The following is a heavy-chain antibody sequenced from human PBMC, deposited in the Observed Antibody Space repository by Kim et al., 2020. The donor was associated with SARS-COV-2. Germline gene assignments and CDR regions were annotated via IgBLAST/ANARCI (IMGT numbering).Heavy chain of an antibody. CDR3: ARAVPLTPWELLDY. D-gene: IGHD1-26*01. CDR2: ISSNGGST. Sequence: GGSLRLSCAASGFTFSSYAMHWVRQAPGKGLEYVSAISSNGGSTYYANSVKGRFTISRDNSKNTLYLQMGSLRAEDMAVYYCARAVPLTPWELLDYWGQGTLVTVSS. V-gene: IGHV3-64*01. J-gene: IGHJ4*02. CDR1: GFTFSSYA.